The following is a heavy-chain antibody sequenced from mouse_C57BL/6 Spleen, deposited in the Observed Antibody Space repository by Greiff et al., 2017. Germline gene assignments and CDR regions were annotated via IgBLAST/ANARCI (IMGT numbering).Heavy chain of an antibody. V-gene: IGHV2-9-1*01. CDR3: ARLDSSGYTYYAMDY. CDR1: GFSLTSYS. Sequence: VQLKESGPGLVAPSQSLSITCTVSGFSLTSYSISWVRQPPGKGLEWLGVIWTDGGTNYHSGLNSRLSISKDNSKSQVILTMNSLQTDDTAWYYCARLDSSGYTYYAMDYWGQGTSVTVSS. D-gene: IGHD3-2*02. J-gene: IGHJ4*01. CDR2: IWTDGGT.